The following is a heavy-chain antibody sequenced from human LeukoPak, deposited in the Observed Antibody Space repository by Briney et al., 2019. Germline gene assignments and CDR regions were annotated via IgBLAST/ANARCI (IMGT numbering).Heavy chain of an antibody. CDR3: ASGRTTIVVVMVF. CDR2: IYYSGST. V-gene: IGHV4-30-2*03. CDR1: GGSISSGSYY. D-gene: IGHD3-22*01. J-gene: IGHJ4*02. Sequence: SQTLSLTCTVSGGSISSGSYYWSWIRQPAGKGLEWIGSIYYSGSTYYNPSLKSRVTISVDTSKNQFSLKLSSVTAADTAAYYCASGRTTIVVVMVFWGQGTLVTVSS.